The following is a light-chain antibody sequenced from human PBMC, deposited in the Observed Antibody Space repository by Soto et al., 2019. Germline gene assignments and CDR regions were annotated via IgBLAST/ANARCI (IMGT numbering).Light chain of an antibody. CDR2: DAS. V-gene: IGKV3-11*01. Sequence: EIVLTQSPATLSLSPGERATLSCRASQSVSSYLAWYQQKPGQAPRLLIYDASNRAPGIPARFSGSGSRTDFTLTINSLEPEDFAVYYCQQRSNWYTFGQGTKLEIK. CDR3: QQRSNWYT. J-gene: IGKJ2*01. CDR1: QSVSSY.